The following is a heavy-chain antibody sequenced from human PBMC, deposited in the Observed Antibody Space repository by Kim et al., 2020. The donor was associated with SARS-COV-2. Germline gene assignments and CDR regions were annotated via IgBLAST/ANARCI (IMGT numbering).Heavy chain of an antibody. D-gene: IGHD6-13*01. V-gene: IGHV3-30*03. Sequence: VRGRFTISRDNSKNTLYLQMNSLRAEDTAVYYCASGSGSWYFWTTYGMDVWGQGTTVTVSS. J-gene: IGHJ6*02. CDR3: ASGSGSWYFWTTYGMDV.